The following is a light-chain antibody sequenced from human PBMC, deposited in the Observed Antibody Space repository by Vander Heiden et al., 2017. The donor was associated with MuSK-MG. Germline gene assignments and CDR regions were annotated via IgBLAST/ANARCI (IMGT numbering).Light chain of an antibody. J-gene: IGLJ1*01. CDR1: ASDVGLSDY. CDR2: DVT. Sequence: QSALAQPASVSGSLGQTITISCTGTASDVGLSDYVPWYQQFPDKAPKLMIFDVTHRPSGVSNRFSGSKSGDTASLTISGLQAEDEADYFCSSYSASTTYVFGTGSRVTVL. V-gene: IGLV2-14*03. CDR3: SSYSASTTYV.